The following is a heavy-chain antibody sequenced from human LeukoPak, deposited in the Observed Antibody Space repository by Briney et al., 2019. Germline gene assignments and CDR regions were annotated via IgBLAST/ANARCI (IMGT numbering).Heavy chain of an antibody. CDR2: IYHSGST. Sequence: SETLSLTCTVSGYSISSGYYWGWIRQPPGKGLEWIGSIYHSGSTYYNPSLKSRVTISVDTSKNQFSLKLSSVTAADTAVYYCARAHRPRYIVLKPDYEYYFDYWGQGTLVTVSS. D-gene: IGHD2-8*01. CDR1: GYSISSGYY. V-gene: IGHV4-38-2*02. CDR3: ARAHRPRYIVLKPDYEYYFDY. J-gene: IGHJ4*02.